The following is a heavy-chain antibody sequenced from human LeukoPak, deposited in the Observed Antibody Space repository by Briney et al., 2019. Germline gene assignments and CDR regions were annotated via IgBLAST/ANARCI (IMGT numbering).Heavy chain of an antibody. CDR3: ARGPTLGLDI. CDR2: INPNSGDT. J-gene: IGHJ3*02. V-gene: IGHV1-2*02. Sequence: GASVKVSCRASGYTFTAYHIHWVRQAPGQGLEWMGWINPNSGDTNLPQRFQGRVTMTRDTSIITAYMELSSLTSDDTGMYYCARGPTLGLDIWGQGTMVTVSS. CDR1: GYTFTAYH.